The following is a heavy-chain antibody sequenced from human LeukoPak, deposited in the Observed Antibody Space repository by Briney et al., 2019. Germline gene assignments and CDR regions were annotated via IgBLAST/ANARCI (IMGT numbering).Heavy chain of an antibody. J-gene: IGHJ6*02. Sequence: ASVKVSCKASGYTFTGYYMHWVRQAPGQGLEWMGIINPSGGSTSYAQKFQGRVTMTRDTSTSTVYMELSSLRSGDTAVYYCAREDRGRNGMDVWGQGTTVTVSS. CDR1: GYTFTGYY. CDR3: AREDRGRNGMDV. V-gene: IGHV1-46*01. CDR2: INPSGGST.